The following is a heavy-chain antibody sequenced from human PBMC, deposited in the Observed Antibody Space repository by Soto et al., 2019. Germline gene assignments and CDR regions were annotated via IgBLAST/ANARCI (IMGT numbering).Heavy chain of an antibody. CDR1: GFTFSDYY. Sequence: GGSLRLSCAASGFTFSDYYMSWIRQAPGKGLEWVSYISGSSRYTNSADSVKGRFTISRDNAKNSLYLQMNSLRAEDTAVYYCAKSRLRYFDCPDYWGQGTLVTVSS. J-gene: IGHJ4*02. CDR2: ISGSSRYT. D-gene: IGHD3-9*01. V-gene: IGHV3-11*03. CDR3: AKSRLRYFDCPDY.